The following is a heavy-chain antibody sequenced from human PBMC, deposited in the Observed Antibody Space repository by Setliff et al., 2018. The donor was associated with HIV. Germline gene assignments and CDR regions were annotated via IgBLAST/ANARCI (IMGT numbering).Heavy chain of an antibody. D-gene: IGHD6-6*01. CDR2: MNPNSGNT. Sequence: EASVKVSCKASGYTFTSYDINWVRQATGQGLEWMGWMNPNSGNTGYAQKFQGRVTITRNTSISTAYMELSSLRSEDTAVYYCARGKYSSSPPFDYWGQGTLVTVSS. CDR1: GYTFTSYD. V-gene: IGHV1-8*03. J-gene: IGHJ4*02. CDR3: ARGKYSSSPPFDY.